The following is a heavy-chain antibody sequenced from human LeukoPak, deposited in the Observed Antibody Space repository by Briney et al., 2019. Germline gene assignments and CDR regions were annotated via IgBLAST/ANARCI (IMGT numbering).Heavy chain of an antibody. J-gene: IGHJ4*02. CDR3: ARSENTAMAFDY. Sequence: ASVKVSCKVSGYTLTELSMHWVRQAPGQGLEWMGIINPSGGSTSYAQKFQGRVTMTRDTSTSTVYMELSSLRSEDTAVYYCARSENTAMAFDYWGQGTLVTVSS. V-gene: IGHV1-46*01. CDR1: GYTLTELS. D-gene: IGHD5-18*01. CDR2: INPSGGST.